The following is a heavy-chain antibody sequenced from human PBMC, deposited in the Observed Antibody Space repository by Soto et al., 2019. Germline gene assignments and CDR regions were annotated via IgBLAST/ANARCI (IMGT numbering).Heavy chain of an antibody. J-gene: IGHJ5*02. CDR3: ARAKIAAAGRSWFHP. V-gene: IGHV4-4*02. Sequence: QEKLQESGPGLVKPSGTLSLTCAVSSGSISSSNWWSWVRQPPGKGLEWIGEIYHSGSTNYNPSLKSRVTISVDKSKNQFSLKLSSVTAADTAVYYCARAKIAAAGRSWFHPWGQGTLVTVSS. CDR2: IYHSGST. CDR1: SGSISSSNW. D-gene: IGHD6-13*01.